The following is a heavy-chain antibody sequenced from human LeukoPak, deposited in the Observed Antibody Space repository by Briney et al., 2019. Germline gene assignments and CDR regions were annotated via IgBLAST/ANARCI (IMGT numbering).Heavy chain of an antibody. Sequence: GASVKVSCKASGGTFSSYAISWVRQAPGQGLEWMGRIIPILGIANYAQKFQGGVTITADKSTSTAYMELSSLRSEDAAVYYCARDSHDSSGYYHDQFDYWGQGTLVTVSS. CDR1: GGTFSSYA. CDR3: ARDSHDSSGYYHDQFDY. J-gene: IGHJ4*02. V-gene: IGHV1-69*04. D-gene: IGHD3-22*01. CDR2: IIPILGIA.